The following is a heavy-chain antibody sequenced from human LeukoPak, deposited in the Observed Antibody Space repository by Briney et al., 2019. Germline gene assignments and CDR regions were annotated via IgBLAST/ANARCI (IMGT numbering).Heavy chain of an antibody. V-gene: IGHV3-21*01. D-gene: IGHD3-9*01. CDR3: ARGHSDWFAVFDY. CDR2: ISSTGNYM. Sequence: GGSLRLSCAASGFTFSGYSMTWVRQAPGKGLEWVSSISSTGNYMYYADSVKGRFTIFRDNAKNSLYLQMNSLRAEDTAVYYCARGHSDWFAVFDYWGQGTPVTVSS. J-gene: IGHJ4*02. CDR1: GFTFSGYS.